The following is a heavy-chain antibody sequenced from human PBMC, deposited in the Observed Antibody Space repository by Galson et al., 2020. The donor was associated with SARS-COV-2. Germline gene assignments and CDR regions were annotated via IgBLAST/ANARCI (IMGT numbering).Heavy chain of an antibody. CDR2: ITRNGGST. CDR3: VKGQTAVVTPAPFDY. CDR1: GFTFSAYG. J-gene: IGHJ4*02. V-gene: IGHV3-64D*08. Sequence: TGGSLRLSCSTSGFTFSAYGMHWVRQAPGKGLEYVSTITRNGGSTYYADSVKGRFTISRDNSKNTLFLQMSSLRAEDTAVYYCVKGQTAVVTPAPFDYWGQGTLVTVSS. D-gene: IGHD2-21*02.